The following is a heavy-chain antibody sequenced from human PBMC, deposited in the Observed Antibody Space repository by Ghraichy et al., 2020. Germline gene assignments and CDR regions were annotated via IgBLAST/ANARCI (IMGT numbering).Heavy chain of an antibody. J-gene: IGHJ3*02. D-gene: IGHD3-16*02. CDR1: GFTFSSYW. V-gene: IGHV3-74*01. Sequence: GGSLRLSCAASGFTFSSYWMHWVRQAPGKGLVWVSRINSDGSSTSYADSVKGRFTISRDNAKNTLYLQMNSLRAEDTAVYYCARAPANYDYVWGSYRLDAFDIWGQGTMVTVSS. CDR3: ARAPANYDYVWGSYRLDAFDI. CDR2: INSDGSST.